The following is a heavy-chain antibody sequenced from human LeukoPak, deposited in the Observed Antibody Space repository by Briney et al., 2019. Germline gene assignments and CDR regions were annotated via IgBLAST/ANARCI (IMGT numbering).Heavy chain of an antibody. CDR3: ARGARRFLGWLLGDYYYYMDV. V-gene: IGHV1-69*13. CDR1: GGTFSSYA. Sequence: SVKVSCKASGGTFSSYAISWVRQAPGQGLEWMGGIIPIFGTANYAQKFQGRVTITADESTSTAYMELSSLRSEDTAVYYCARGARRFLGWLLGDYYYYMDVWGKGTTVTVSS. D-gene: IGHD3-3*01. J-gene: IGHJ6*03. CDR2: IIPIFGTA.